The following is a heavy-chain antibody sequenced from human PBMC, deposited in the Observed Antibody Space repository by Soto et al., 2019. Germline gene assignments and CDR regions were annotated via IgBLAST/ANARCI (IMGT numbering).Heavy chain of an antibody. CDR2: IPYGGST. V-gene: IGHV4-31*02. D-gene: IGHD1-26*01. Sequence: QMQLQESGPGLVKPSQTLSLTCTVSGRSISSAGYYWSWIRQHPGKGLEWIGHIPYGGSTYYNPSLRGRVTISVDTSKNQFSLKLGSVTAADTAVYSCAANPPYSGSYFVSWGKGTLVTVSS. CDR1: GRSISSAGYY. CDR3: AANPPYSGSYFVS. J-gene: IGHJ4*02.